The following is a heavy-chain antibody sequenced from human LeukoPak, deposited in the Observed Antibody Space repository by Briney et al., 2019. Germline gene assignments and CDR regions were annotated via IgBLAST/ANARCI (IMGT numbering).Heavy chain of an antibody. CDR2: INHSGST. J-gene: IGHJ6*03. CDR1: GGSFSGYY. V-gene: IGHV4-34*01. Sequence: SETLSLTCAVYGGSFSGYYWSWIRQPPGKGLEWIGEINHSGSTNYNPSLKSRVTISVDTSKNQFSLKLSSVTAADTAVYYCARTRGSSGQRTGYMRGYYYYYMDVWGKGTTVTVSS. D-gene: IGHD6-19*01. CDR3: ARTRGSSGQRTGYMRGYYYYYMDV.